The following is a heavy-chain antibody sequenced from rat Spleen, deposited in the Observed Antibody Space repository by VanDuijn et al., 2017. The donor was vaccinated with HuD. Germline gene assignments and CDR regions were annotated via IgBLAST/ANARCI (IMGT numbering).Heavy chain of an antibody. Sequence: QVQLKESGPGLVQPSQTLSLTCTVSGFSLTTHDINWVRQSPGKGLEWMGVIWGNGITHYNSVLKSRLSISKDTSKSQVFLKMNSLQTEDTAIYFCTGNIGTAYYFDYWGQGVMVTVSS. CDR1: GFSLTTHD. CDR2: IWGNGIT. D-gene: IGHD1-5*01. V-gene: IGHV2-13*01. CDR3: TGNIGTAYYFDY. J-gene: IGHJ2*01.